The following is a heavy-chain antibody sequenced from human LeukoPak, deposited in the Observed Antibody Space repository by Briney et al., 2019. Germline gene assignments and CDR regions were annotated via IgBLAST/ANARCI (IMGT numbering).Heavy chain of an antibody. CDR2: IRSSGSTI. CDR1: GFTFSDYY. CDR3: ARHFGLWFREPKEGARDY. V-gene: IGHV3-11*01. J-gene: IGHJ4*02. Sequence: PGGSLRLSCAASGFTFSDYYMSWIRQAPGKGLEWVSYIRSSGSTIYYADSVKGRFTISRDNAKNSLYLQMNSLRAEDTAVYYCARHFGLWFREPKEGARDYWGQGTLVTVSS. D-gene: IGHD3-10*01.